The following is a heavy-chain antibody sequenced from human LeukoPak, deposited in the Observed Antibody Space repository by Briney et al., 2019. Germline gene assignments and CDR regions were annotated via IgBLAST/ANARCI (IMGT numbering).Heavy chain of an antibody. Sequence: ASVTVSCKTSGYTFTDYYMHWVRQAPGQGLEWMGWINPNSGGTNYAQNFQGRVTMTRDTSIRTAYMELSRLRSDDTAIYYCARAAVVTGSTETFDPWGQGTLVTVSS. CDR1: GYTFTDYY. CDR3: ARAAVVTGSTETFDP. CDR2: INPNSGGT. D-gene: IGHD1-20*01. V-gene: IGHV1-2*02. J-gene: IGHJ5*02.